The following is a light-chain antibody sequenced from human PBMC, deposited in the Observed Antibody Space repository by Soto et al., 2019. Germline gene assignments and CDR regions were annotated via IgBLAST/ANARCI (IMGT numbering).Light chain of an antibody. V-gene: IGKV1-5*03. J-gene: IGKJ1*01. Sequence: IQMTQSPSTLSGSVGDRVTITCRASQTISSWLAWYQQKPGKAPKLLIYKASSLESGVPSRFSGGGSGTEFTLTISSLQPDDFATYYCQQYHIYSWTFGQGTKVDIK. CDR1: QTISSW. CDR2: KAS. CDR3: QQYHIYSWT.